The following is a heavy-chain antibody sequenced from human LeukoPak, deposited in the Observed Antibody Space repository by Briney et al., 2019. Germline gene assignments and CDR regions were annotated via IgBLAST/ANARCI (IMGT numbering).Heavy chain of an antibody. V-gene: IGHV3-74*01. D-gene: IGHD2-2*01. CDR2: ISNDGSST. CDR3: SYQRGGQVY. Sequence: GGSLRLSCAASGFTFSSYWMRWVRQAPGKGLVWVSRISNDGSSTDYADSVKGRFTISRDNAKNTLYLQMHSLRAEDTALYYCSYQRGGQVYWGQGTLVTVSS. J-gene: IGHJ4*02. CDR1: GFTFSSYW.